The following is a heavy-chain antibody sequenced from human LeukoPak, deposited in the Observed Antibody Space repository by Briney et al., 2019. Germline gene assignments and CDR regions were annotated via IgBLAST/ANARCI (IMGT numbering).Heavy chain of an antibody. CDR2: IYHSRST. V-gene: IGHV4-30-2*01. CDR3: ARGHGDYPFDY. J-gene: IGHJ4*02. CDR1: GGSISICGYS. Sequence: PSETLSLTCAVSGGSISICGYSWSRIRQPPGQVREWILYIYHSRSTYYNPSLKSRVTISVDRSKNQFSLKLSAVTAADTAVYYCARGHGDYPFDYWGQGTLVTVSS. D-gene: IGHD4-17*01.